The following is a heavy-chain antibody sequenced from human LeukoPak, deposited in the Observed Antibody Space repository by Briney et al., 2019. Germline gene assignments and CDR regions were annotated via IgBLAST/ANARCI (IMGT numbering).Heavy chain of an antibody. CDR1: GGSISSYY. Sequence: SDTLSLTCTVSGGSISSYYWSWIRQPAAKGLEWIGRIYTSGSTNYNSSLKSRVTMSVGTSKNQFSLKLSSVTAADTAVYYCARDRSWGNYYYYYMDVWGKGTTVTVSS. CDR3: ARDRSWGNYYYYYMDV. D-gene: IGHD3-16*01. CDR2: IYTSGST. J-gene: IGHJ6*03. V-gene: IGHV4-4*07.